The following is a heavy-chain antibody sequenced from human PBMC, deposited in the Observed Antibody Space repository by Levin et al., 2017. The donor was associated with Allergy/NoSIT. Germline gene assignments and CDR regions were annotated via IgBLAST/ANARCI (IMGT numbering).Heavy chain of an antibody. CDR2: IRSKANSYAT. CDR1: GFTFSGSA. CDR3: TTLYYDFWSGYYPLGY. D-gene: IGHD3-3*01. J-gene: IGHJ4*02. V-gene: IGHV3-73*01. Sequence: GGSLRLSCAASGFTFSGSAMHWVRQASGKGLEWVGRIRSKANSYATAYAASVKGRFTISRDDSKNTAYLQMNSLKTEDTAVYYCTTLYYDFWSGYYPLGYWGQGTLVTVSS.